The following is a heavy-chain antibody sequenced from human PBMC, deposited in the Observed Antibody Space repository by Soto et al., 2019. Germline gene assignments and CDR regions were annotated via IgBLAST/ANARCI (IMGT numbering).Heavy chain of an antibody. CDR2: LSGSGGST. J-gene: IGHJ6*02. CDR1: GFTFSSYA. Sequence: GGSLRLSCAASGFTFSSYAMSWVRQAPGKGLEWVSTLSGSGGSTYYADSVKGRFTISRDNSKNTLYLQMNSLRAEDTAVYYCAKDIRFLEWLDFYGMDVWAKGPRSPSP. V-gene: IGHV3-23*01. D-gene: IGHD3-3*01. CDR3: AKDIRFLEWLDFYGMDV.